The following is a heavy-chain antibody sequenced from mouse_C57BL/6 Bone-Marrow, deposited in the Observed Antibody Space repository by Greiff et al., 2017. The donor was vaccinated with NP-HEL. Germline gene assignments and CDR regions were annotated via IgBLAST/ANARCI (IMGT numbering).Heavy chain of an antibody. V-gene: IGHV1-59*01. J-gene: IGHJ3*01. CDR2: IDPSDSYT. CDR1: GYTFTSYW. CDR3: ARPGGFAY. Sequence: QVQLQQPGAELVRPGTSVKLSCKASGYTFTSYWMHWVKQRPGQGLEWIGVIDPSDSYTNYNQKFKGKATLTVDTSSSTAYMQLSSLTSADAAVYYCARPGGFAYWGQGTLVTVSA.